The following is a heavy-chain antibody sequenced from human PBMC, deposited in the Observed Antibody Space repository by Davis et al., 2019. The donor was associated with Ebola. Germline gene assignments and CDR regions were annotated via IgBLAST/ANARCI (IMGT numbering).Heavy chain of an antibody. CDR3: AKDALVVVWLYGMDV. V-gene: IGHV3-74*01. D-gene: IGHD2-21*01. J-gene: IGHJ6*02. Sequence: GESLKISCAASGFAFRSHWMHWVRQVPGKGLVWVARIKNDGSGITYADSVKGRFTISRDNAKNSLYLQMNSLRAEDTALYYCAKDALVVVWLYGMDVWGQGTTVTVSS. CDR1: GFAFRSHW. CDR2: IKNDGSGI.